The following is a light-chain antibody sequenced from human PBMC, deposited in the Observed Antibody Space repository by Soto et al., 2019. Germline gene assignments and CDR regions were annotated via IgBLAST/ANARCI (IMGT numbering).Light chain of an antibody. V-gene: IGKV1-27*01. CDR3: QVYNCVLFT. CDR2: SAS. Sequence: IQMTQTTSSLSASVGDRVTITCRASQGISNYLAWYQQKPGKVPNLLIYSASTLQSGVPSRFSGSGSGTDFTLTISSLQPEDVTTYYCQVYNCVLFTFGPVGKVDIK. CDR1: QGISNY. J-gene: IGKJ3*01.